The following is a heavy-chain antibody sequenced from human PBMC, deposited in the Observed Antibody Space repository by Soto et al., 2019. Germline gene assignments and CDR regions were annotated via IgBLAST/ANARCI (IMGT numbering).Heavy chain of an antibody. Sequence: ASVKVSCKASGYTFTSYDINWVRQATGQGLEWMGWMNPNSGNTGYAQKFQGRVTMTRNTPISTAYMELSSLRSEDTAVYYCARVRPPGYYYYYMDVWGKGTTVTVSS. CDR1: GYTFTSYD. D-gene: IGHD3-10*01. V-gene: IGHV1-8*01. J-gene: IGHJ6*03. CDR3: ARVRPPGYYYYYMDV. CDR2: MNPNSGNT.